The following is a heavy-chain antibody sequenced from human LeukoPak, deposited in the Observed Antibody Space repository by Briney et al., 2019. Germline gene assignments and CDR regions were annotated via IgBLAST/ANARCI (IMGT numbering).Heavy chain of an antibody. CDR2: IYYSGST. Sequence: SETLSLTCTVSGGSISSYYWSWIRQPPGKGLEWIGYIYYSGSTNYNPSLKSRVTISVDTSKNQFSLKLSSVTAADTAVYYCARDRKVGPCDYWGQGTLVTVSS. J-gene: IGHJ4*02. D-gene: IGHD2-2*01. CDR1: GGSISSYY. V-gene: IGHV4-59*12. CDR3: ARDRKVGPCDY.